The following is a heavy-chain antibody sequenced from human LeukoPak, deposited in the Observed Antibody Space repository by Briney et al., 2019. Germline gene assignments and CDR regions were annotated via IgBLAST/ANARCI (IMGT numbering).Heavy chain of an antibody. CDR3: ARDWSRLDY. J-gene: IGHJ4*02. CDR2: IYYSGST. CDR1: GGSISSSSYY. Sequence: SETLSLTCTVFGGSISSSSYYWGWIRQPPGKGLEWIGSIYYSGSTYYNPSLKSRVTISVDTSKNQFSLKLSSVTAADTAVYYCARDWSRLDYWGQGTLVTVSS. V-gene: IGHV4-39*07. D-gene: IGHD3-3*01.